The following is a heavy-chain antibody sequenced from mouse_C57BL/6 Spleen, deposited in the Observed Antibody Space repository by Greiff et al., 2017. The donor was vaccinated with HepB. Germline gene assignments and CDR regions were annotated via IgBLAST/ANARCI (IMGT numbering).Heavy chain of an antibody. Sequence: QVQLQQSGAELARPGASVKLSCKASGYTFTSYGISWVKQSTGQGLEWIGEIYPRSGNTYYNEKFKGKATLTADKSSSTAYMELRSLTSEDSAVYFCAKTTVEDWYFDVWGTGTTVTVAS. J-gene: IGHJ1*03. V-gene: IGHV1-81*01. CDR2: IYPRSGNT. CDR3: AKTTVEDWYFDV. CDR1: GYTFTSYG. D-gene: IGHD1-1*01.